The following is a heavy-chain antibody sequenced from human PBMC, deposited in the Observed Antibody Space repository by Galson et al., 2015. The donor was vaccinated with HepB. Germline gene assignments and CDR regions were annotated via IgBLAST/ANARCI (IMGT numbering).Heavy chain of an antibody. CDR2: ISGSGSKA. J-gene: IGHJ4*02. CDR1: GFTFYSYA. V-gene: IGHV3-23*01. CDR3: AKGLSGNYYYFDI. Sequence: SLRLSCAASGFTFYSYAMSWVRQAPGKGLEWVSSISGSGSKAYYADSVKGRFTISRDNSGRTLYLQMNGLRAEDTAVYHCAKGLSGNYYYFDIWGQGTLVTVSS. D-gene: IGHD1-26*01.